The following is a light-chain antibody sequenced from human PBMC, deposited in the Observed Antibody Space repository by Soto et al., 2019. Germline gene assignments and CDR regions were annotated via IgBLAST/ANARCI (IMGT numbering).Light chain of an antibody. CDR3: QHYDSSRWT. Sequence: EIVLTQSPGTLSLSPGERATLSCRASQSVSSTYLTWYQQKPGQAPRLLIHDASRRATGIPDRFSGSGSGTDFSLTISRLEPEDFAVYYCQHYDSSRWTFGLGTKVEIK. CDR2: DAS. CDR1: QSVSSTY. V-gene: IGKV3-20*01. J-gene: IGKJ1*01.